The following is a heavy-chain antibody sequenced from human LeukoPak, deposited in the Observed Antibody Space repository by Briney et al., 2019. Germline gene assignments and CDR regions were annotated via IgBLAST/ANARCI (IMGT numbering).Heavy chain of an antibody. CDR1: GGSIGSGGYY. CDR3: ARDIKKQQLVADY. D-gene: IGHD6-13*01. Sequence: PSETLSLTCTVSGGSIGSGGYYWSWIRQPPGKGLEWIGYIYHSGSTYYNPSLKSRVTISVDTSENQFSLKLSSVTAADTAVYYCARDIKKQQLVADYWGQGTLVTVSS. V-gene: IGHV4-30-2*01. CDR2: IYHSGST. J-gene: IGHJ4*02.